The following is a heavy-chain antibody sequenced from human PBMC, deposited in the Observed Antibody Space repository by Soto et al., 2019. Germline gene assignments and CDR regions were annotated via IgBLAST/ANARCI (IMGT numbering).Heavy chain of an antibody. CDR3: AKQFEDIVIVKNYF. J-gene: IGHJ4*01. D-gene: IGHD2-2*01. V-gene: IGHV3-74*01. CDR2: IYHMGRGT. Sequence: GGSLRLSCTASGVTLSGYWVHWVRQAPGKGLEWVSRIYHMGRGTSYADSVKGRFTISRDNAKNTAFLQMNSLTSEDTAVYYWAKQFEDIVIVKNYF. CDR1: GVTLSGYW.